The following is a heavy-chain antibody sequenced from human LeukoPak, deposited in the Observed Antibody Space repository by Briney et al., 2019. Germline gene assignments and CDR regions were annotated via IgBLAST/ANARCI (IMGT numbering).Heavy chain of an antibody. Sequence: ASVKVSCKASGYTFTGYYMHGVRQAPGQGREWMGRINPNSGGTNYAQKFQGRVTMTRDTSISTAYMELSSLRSEDTAVYYCARDLRTYCYGSGSYFWGQGTLVTVSS. CDR1: GYTFTGYY. V-gene: IGHV1-2*06. CDR2: INPNSGGT. J-gene: IGHJ4*02. CDR3: ARDLRTYCYGSGSYF. D-gene: IGHD3-10*01.